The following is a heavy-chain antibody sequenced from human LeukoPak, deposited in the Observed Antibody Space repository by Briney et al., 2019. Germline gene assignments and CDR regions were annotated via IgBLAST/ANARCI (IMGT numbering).Heavy chain of an antibody. CDR1: GGSISSSNW. Sequence: SETLSLTCAVSGGSISSSNWWSWVRQPPGKGLEWIGEIYHSGSTNYNPSLKSRVTISVDKSKNQFSLKLSSVTAADTAVYYCAIAASGSNGAFDIWGQGTMVTVSS. CDR3: AIAASGSNGAFDI. D-gene: IGHD1-26*01. CDR2: IYHSGST. J-gene: IGHJ3*02. V-gene: IGHV4-4*02.